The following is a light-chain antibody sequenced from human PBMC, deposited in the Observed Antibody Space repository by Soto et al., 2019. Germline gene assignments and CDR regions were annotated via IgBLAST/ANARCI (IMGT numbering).Light chain of an antibody. V-gene: IGLV2-11*01. Sequence: QSVLTQPASVSGSPGQSITISCTGTSSDVGGYNYVSWYQQHPGKAPKLMIYDVTKRPSGVPDRFSGSKSGSTASLTVSGLQTEDEADYYCCSYAGTYTWVFGGGTKLTVL. J-gene: IGLJ3*02. CDR2: DVT. CDR3: CSYAGTYTWV. CDR1: SSDVGGYNY.